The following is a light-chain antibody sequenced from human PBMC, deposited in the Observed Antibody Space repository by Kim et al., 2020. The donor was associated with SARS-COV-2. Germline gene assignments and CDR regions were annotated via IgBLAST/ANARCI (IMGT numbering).Light chain of an antibody. CDR1: ISNVGNQG. J-gene: IGLJ3*02. CDR3: SAWDSSLSTWV. CDR2: RNK. V-gene: IGLV10-54*04. Sequence: QPATRTCTGNISNVGNQGAAWLQQHQGHPPKHLSYRNKNQPSGISERFSASRSGNTASLTITGLQPEDEADYYCSAWDSSLSTWVFGGGTQLTVL.